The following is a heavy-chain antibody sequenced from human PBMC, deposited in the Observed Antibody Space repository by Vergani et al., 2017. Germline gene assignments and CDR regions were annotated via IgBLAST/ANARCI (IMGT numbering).Heavy chain of an antibody. V-gene: IGHV3-23*04. CDR3: AKMPRGRLPRGGFDY. D-gene: IGHD2-21*02. CDR2: ISGSGGST. Sequence: VQLVQSGAEVKKPGSSVKVSCKASGGTFSSYAISWVRQAPGKGLEWVSAISGSGGSTYYADSVKGRFTISRDNSKNTLYLQMNSLRAEDTAVYYCAKMPRGRLPRGGFDYWGQGTLVTVSS. J-gene: IGHJ4*02. CDR1: GGTFSSYA.